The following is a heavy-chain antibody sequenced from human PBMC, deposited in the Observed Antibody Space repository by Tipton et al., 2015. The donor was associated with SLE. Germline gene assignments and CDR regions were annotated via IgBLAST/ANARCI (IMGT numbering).Heavy chain of an antibody. J-gene: IGHJ4*01. V-gene: IGHV4-59*11. Sequence: LRLSCTVSGDSINSHYWSWIRQPAGKGLQWIGYINYLGNTDYNPYLKSRVTISADTSKSQFSLTLNFVTAAGTAVYFCGGSWQGMEWGQGTLVTVFS. D-gene: IGHD3-16*01. CDR1: GDSINSHY. CDR3: GGSWQGME. CDR2: INYLGNT.